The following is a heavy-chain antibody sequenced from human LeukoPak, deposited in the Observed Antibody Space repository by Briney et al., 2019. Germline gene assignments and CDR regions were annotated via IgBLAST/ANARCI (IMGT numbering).Heavy chain of an antibody. CDR1: GFSFDDYG. D-gene: IGHD3-22*01. V-gene: IGHV3-20*04. Sequence: PGGSLRLSCAASGFSFDDYGMTWVRQAPGKGLEWVSVINWNGANTGYADSVKGRFTVYRDNAKNSLYLQMNSLRAEDTAVYYCAREVFNGIDSPSDYWGQGTLVTVSS. CDR2: INWNGANT. J-gene: IGHJ4*02. CDR3: AREVFNGIDSPSDY.